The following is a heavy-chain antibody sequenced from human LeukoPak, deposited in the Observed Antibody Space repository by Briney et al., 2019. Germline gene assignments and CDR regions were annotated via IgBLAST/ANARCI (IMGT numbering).Heavy chain of an antibody. CDR1: GFAFTRHW. CDR3: ARGGVGSSGYVDYCYYNMDV. J-gene: IGHJ6*03. CDR2: IDNDGRSS. V-gene: IGHV3-74*03. Sequence: GGSLRLSCAASGFAFTRHWMHWVRQTPGRGLVWVSRIDNDGRSSTYADSVKGRFTISRDSAKNPVYLQMTSLRDDDTAVYYCARGGVGSSGYVDYCYYNMDVWGKGTAVTVSS. D-gene: IGHD5-18*01.